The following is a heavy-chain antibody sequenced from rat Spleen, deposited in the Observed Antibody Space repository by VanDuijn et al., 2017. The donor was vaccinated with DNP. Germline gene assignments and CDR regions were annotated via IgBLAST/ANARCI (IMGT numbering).Heavy chain of an antibody. D-gene: IGHD1-4*01. CDR3: TRDLHFGYNYAFDY. V-gene: IGHV5-22*01. CDR1: GFTFSDYY. CDR2: ISYEGSNT. Sequence: EVQLVESGGDLVQPGRSLKLSCAASGFTFSDYYMAWVRQAPKKGPELVAYISYEGSNTYCGDSVKGRFTFSRENAQSTLYLQMTNLRSEDTATYYCTRDLHFGYNYAFDYWGQGVLVSVSS. J-gene: IGHJ2*01.